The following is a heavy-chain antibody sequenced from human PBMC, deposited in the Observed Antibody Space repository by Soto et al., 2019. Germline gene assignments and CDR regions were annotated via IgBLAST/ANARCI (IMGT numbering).Heavy chain of an antibody. Sequence: QVQLQESGPGLLKPSQTLSLTCTVSGGSISRGGYYWSWIRQHPGKRLEWIGSIYYSGRAYYNPSVKSRVTKSVDPSKNPFSLKLSSVTAAGTAVYYCARGPSSTSPSPIGYWGQGTLVTVSS. J-gene: IGHJ4*02. CDR2: IYYSGRA. D-gene: IGHD2-2*01. V-gene: IGHV4-31*03. CDR1: GGSISRGGYY. CDR3: ARGPSSTSPSPIGY.